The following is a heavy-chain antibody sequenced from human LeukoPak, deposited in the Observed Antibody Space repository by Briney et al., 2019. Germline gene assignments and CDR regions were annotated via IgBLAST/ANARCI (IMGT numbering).Heavy chain of an antibody. Sequence: GGSLRLSCAASGFNFSNYAMSWVRQAPGKGLEWVSAISGSGGSTYYADSVKGRFTISRDNSKNTLYLQMNSLRAEDTAVYYCAKSRMVTVYYFDYWGQGTLVTVSS. CDR2: ISGSGGST. CDR3: AKSRMVTVYYFDY. V-gene: IGHV3-23*01. CDR1: GFNFSNYA. J-gene: IGHJ4*02. D-gene: IGHD5-18*01.